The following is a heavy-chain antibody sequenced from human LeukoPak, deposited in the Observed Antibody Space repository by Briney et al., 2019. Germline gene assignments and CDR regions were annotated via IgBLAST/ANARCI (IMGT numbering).Heavy chain of an antibody. CDR1: GFTFSSYS. CDR3: ARMEGMITFGGVIVRIDAFDI. D-gene: IGHD3-16*02. J-gene: IGHJ3*02. V-gene: IGHV3-21*01. CDR2: ISSSSSYI. Sequence: GGSLRLSCAASGFTFSSYSMNWVRQAPGKGLEWVSSISSSSSYIYYADSVKGRFTISRDNAKNSLYLQMNSLRAEDTAVYYCARMEGMITFGGVIVRIDAFDIWGQGTMVTVSS.